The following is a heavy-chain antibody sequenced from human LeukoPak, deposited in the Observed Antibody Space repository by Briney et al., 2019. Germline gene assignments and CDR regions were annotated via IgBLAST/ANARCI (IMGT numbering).Heavy chain of an antibody. CDR2: IYYSGST. Sequence: SETLSLTCTVSGDSVSSSSYYWSWIRQPPGKGLEWIGYIYYSGSTNYNPSLKSRVTVSVDTSKNQFSLKLSSVTAADTAVYYCAREIPRNYFDYWGQGTLVTVSS. J-gene: IGHJ4*02. V-gene: IGHV4-61*01. CDR3: AREIPRNYFDY. CDR1: GDSVSSSSYY.